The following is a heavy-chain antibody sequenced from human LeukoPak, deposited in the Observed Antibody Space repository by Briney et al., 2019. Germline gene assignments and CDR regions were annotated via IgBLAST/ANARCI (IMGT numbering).Heavy chain of an antibody. J-gene: IGHJ4*02. CDR1: GFTFSDYY. CDR3: AKGLSRYFDWLLQTTNYFDY. CDR2: ISYDGSNK. Sequence: GRSLRLSCAASGFTFSDYYMNWIRQAPGKGLEWVAVISYDGSNKYYADSVKGRFTISRDNSKNTLYLQMNSLRAEDTAVYYCAKGLSRYFDWLLQTTNYFDYWGQGTLVTVSS. D-gene: IGHD3-9*01. V-gene: IGHV3-30*18.